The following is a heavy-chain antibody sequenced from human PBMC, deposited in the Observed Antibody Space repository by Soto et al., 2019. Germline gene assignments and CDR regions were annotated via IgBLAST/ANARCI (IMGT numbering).Heavy chain of an antibody. V-gene: IGHV4-30-2*01. J-gene: IGHJ5*02. Sequence: SENLSLTCAVSGGSISSGGYSWSWIRQPPGKGLEWIGYIYNSGSTYYNPSLKSRVTISVDRSKNQISLKMSSVTAADTAEYYCARGGPGGILRYFDRAANWFDTWGQGTLVTVSS. D-gene: IGHD3-9*01. CDR3: ARGGPGGILRYFDRAANWFDT. CDR2: IYNSGST. CDR1: GGSISSGGYS.